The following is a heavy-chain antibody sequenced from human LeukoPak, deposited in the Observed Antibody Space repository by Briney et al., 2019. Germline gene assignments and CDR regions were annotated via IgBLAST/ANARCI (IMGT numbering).Heavy chain of an antibody. CDR1: GYSFTSYW. CDR3: ARRGRGYFDWLSQFDY. V-gene: IGHV5-51*01. Sequence: GESLKISCKVSGYSFTSYWIGWVRQMPGKGLEWMGIFYPGDSDTRYSPSFQGQVTISADKSISTAYLQWSSLKASDTAMYYCARRGRGYFDWLSQFDYWGQGTLVTVSS. D-gene: IGHD3-9*01. J-gene: IGHJ4*02. CDR2: FYPGDSDT.